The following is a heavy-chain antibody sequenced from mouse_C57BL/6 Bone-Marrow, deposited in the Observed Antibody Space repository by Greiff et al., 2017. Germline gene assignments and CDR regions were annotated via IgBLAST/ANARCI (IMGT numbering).Heavy chain of an antibody. CDR1: GYTFTSYT. J-gene: IGHJ4*01. CDR3: ARRNYAMDY. Sequence: QVQLQQPGAELVKPGASVKMSCKASGYTFTSYTMHWVKQRPGQGLEWIGYINPSSGYTKYNQKFKDKATLTADKSSSTAYMQLSSLTSEDSAVYYCARRNYAMDYWGQGTSVTVSS. CDR2: INPSSGYT. V-gene: IGHV1-4*01.